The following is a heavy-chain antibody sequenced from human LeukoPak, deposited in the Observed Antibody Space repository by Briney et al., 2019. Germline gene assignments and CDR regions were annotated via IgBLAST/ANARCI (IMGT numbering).Heavy chain of an antibody. CDR1: GFTFSSYS. V-gene: IGHV3-21*01. CDR2: ISSSSSYI. CDR3: ARGAAYGWNYADYMDV. J-gene: IGHJ6*03. D-gene: IGHD1-7*01. Sequence: GGSLRLSCAASGFTFSSYSMNWVRQAPGKGLEWVSSISSSSSYIYYADSVKGRFTISRDNAENSLYLQMNSLRAEDTAVYYCARGAAYGWNYADYMDVWGKGTTVTVSS.